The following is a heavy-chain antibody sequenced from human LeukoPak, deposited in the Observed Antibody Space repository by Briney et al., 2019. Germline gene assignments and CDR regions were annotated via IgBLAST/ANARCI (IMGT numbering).Heavy chain of an antibody. D-gene: IGHD3-10*01. Sequence: GGSLRLSCAASGFTFEDHVMHWVRQAPGKGLEWGSGISNSGRITYYQDSVKPRFAISRDNYQSTLYMRLSSLRAEDTAVYYCANTVVRGSYNMDVWGQGTTVSVSS. CDR1: GFTFEDHV. J-gene: IGHJ6*02. CDR3: ANTVVRGSYNMDV. V-gene: IGHV3-23*01. CDR2: ISNSGRIT.